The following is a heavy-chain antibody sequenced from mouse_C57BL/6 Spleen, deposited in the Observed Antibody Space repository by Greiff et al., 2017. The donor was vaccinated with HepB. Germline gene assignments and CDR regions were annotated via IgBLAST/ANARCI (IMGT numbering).Heavy chain of an antibody. CDR1: GFSLSTFGMG. V-gene: IGHV8-8*01. Sequence: QVTLKVSGPGILQPSQTLSLTCSFSGFSLSTFGMGVGWIRQPSGKGLEWLAHIWWDDDKYYNPVLKSRPTISKDTSKNQVFLKIANVDTVHIATYYCARIANYGNSYGYFDVWGTGTTVTVSS. J-gene: IGHJ1*03. CDR3: ARIANYGNSYGYFDV. CDR2: IWWDDDK. D-gene: IGHD1-1*01.